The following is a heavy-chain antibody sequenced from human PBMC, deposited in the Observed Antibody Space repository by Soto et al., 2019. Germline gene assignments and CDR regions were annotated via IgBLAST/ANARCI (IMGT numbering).Heavy chain of an antibody. Sequence: SETLSLTCTVSGGSISSSSYYWGWIRQPPGKGLEWIGSIYYSGSTYYNPSLKSRVTISVDTSKNQFSLKLSSVTAADTAVYYCARHEGPPFDYDFWSGFRRAPYVFDIWGQGTMVTVSS. CDR1: GGSISSSSYY. V-gene: IGHV4-39*01. CDR2: IYYSGST. D-gene: IGHD3-3*01. J-gene: IGHJ3*02. CDR3: ARHEGPPFDYDFWSGFRRAPYVFDI.